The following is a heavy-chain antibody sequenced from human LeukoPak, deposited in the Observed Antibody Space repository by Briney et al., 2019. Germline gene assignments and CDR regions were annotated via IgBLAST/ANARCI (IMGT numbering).Heavy chain of an antibody. V-gene: IGHV3-23*01. CDR1: GFTFSNYD. CDR2: ISGSGGST. J-gene: IGHJ4*02. D-gene: IGHD5/OR15-5a*01. Sequence: PGGSLRLSCAASGFTFSNYDMSWVRQAPGKGLEWVSAISGSGGSTYNADSVKGRFTISRDNSKNTLYLQMNSLRAEDTAVYYCTTDPFMLDVYHFHYWGQGTLVTVSS. CDR3: TTDPFMLDVYHFHY.